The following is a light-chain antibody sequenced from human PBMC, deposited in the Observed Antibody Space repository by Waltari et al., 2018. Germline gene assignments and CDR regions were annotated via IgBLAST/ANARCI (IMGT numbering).Light chain of an antibody. CDR2: DDT. Sequence: SYVLTQAPSLSVAPGQTASITCGGSDIEKKGVHWYQLKPGQAPVVVVYDDTDRPPGIPERFSGSNSGNTATLTITRVVAEDEADYYCQVWDRRSDHAVFGGGTKLTVL. V-gene: IGLV3-21*02. J-gene: IGLJ2*01. CDR1: DIEKKG. CDR3: QVWDRRSDHAV.